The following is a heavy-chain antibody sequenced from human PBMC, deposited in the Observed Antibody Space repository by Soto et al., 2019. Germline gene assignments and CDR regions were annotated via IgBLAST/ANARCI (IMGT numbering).Heavy chain of an antibody. CDR3: ARWDHSSGLDY. D-gene: IGHD3-22*01. CDR2: IKQDGSEK. J-gene: IGHJ4*02. CDR1: GFTFSSCW. V-gene: IGHV3-7*01. Sequence: GGSLRLSCAASGFTFSSCWMSWVRQAPGKGLQWVANIKQDGSEKYYVDSVKGRFTISRDNAKNSLYLQMNSLRAEDTAVYYCARWDHSSGLDYWGQGTLVTVS.